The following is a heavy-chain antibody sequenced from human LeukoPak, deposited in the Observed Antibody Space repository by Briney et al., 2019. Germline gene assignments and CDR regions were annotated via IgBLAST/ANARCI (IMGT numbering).Heavy chain of an antibody. CDR1: GFTFSSYS. Sequence: GGSLRLSCAASGFTFSSYSMTWVRQAPGKGLEWVSSISSSSSYIYYADSVKGRFTISRDNAKNSLYLQMNSLRAEDTAVYYCARDLTAGYYYGMDVWGQGTTVTVSS. CDR2: ISSSSSYI. CDR3: ARDLTAGYYYGMDV. D-gene: IGHD2-8*02. V-gene: IGHV3-21*01. J-gene: IGHJ6*02.